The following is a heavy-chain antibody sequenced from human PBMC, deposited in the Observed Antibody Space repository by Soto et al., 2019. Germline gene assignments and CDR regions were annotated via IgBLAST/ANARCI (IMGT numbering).Heavy chain of an antibody. J-gene: IGHJ4*02. D-gene: IGHD3-10*01. V-gene: IGHV4-39*01. Sequence: TSETLSLTCTVSGGSIISSSYYWAWIRQPPGKGPEWIGSIFHTGNSNYNPSLKSRLTMSVDTSKNYFSLNLSSVTAADSAVYFCARHFRPRHGLWFGESYPQSFDYWGQGALVTVSS. CDR3: ARHFRPRHGLWFGESYPQSFDY. CDR1: GGSIISSSYY. CDR2: IFHTGNS.